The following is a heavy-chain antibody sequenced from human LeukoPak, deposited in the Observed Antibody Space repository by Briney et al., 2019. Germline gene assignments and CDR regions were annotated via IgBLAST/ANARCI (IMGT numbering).Heavy chain of an antibody. J-gene: IGHJ4*02. CDR2: INWDGATT. CDR3: AKGSGWSYFDY. CDR1: GFTFDDYT. D-gene: IGHD6-19*01. Sequence: QPGGSLRLSCAASGFTFDDYTMHWVRQVPGKGLEWVSLINWDGATTYYADSMKDRFTISRDNSKNSLYLQLNSLRTEDTAFYYCAKGSGWSYFDYWGQGALVTVSS. V-gene: IGHV3-43*01.